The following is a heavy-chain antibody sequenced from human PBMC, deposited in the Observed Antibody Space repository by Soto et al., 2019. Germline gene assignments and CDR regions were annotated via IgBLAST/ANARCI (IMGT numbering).Heavy chain of an antibody. CDR2: ISYDGSSK. V-gene: IGHV3-30*18. CDR1: GFPFSSYG. D-gene: IGHD6-13*01. Sequence: QVQLVESGGGVVQPGRSLRLSCAASGFPFSSYGMHWVRQAPGKGLEWMTVISYDGSSKTYVDSVKDRFAISRDNSKTTLYLQMNSLRAEDTAVYYCAKEVRSSVYYYGMDVWGQGTTVTVSS. CDR3: AKEVRSSVYYYGMDV. J-gene: IGHJ6*02.